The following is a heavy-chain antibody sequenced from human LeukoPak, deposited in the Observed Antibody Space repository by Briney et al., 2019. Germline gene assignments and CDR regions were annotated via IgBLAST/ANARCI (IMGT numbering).Heavy chain of an antibody. Sequence: PGGSLRLSCAASGFTFSSYAMHWVRQAPGKGLEWVAVISYDGSNKYYADSVKGRFTISRDNSKNTLYLQMNSLRAEDTAVYYCARDQVQVSRITMVRGASLLDYWGQGTLVTVSS. V-gene: IGHV3-30-3*01. CDR3: ARDQVQVSRITMVRGASLLDY. CDR2: ISYDGSNK. J-gene: IGHJ4*02. CDR1: GFTFSSYA. D-gene: IGHD3-10*01.